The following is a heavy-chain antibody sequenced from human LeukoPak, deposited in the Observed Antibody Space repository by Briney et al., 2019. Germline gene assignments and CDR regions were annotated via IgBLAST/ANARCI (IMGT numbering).Heavy chain of an antibody. CDR2: IYPGDSDT. CDR1: GYSFTSYW. J-gene: IGHJ4*02. D-gene: IGHD5-24*01. V-gene: IGHV5-51*01. Sequence: GESLKISCKGSGYSFTSYWIGWVRQMPGKGLEWMGIIYPGDSDTKYSPSFQGLVTISADKSISTAYLHWSSLKASDTAMYFCARQPDGFNHFDYWGQGALVTVSS. CDR3: ARQPDGFNHFDY.